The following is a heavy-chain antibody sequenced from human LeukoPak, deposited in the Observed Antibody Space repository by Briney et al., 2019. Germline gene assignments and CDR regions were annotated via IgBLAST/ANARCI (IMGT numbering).Heavy chain of an antibody. CDR1: GGSISSGSYY. J-gene: IGHJ5*02. Sequence: SQTLSLTCTVSGGSISSGSYYWSWIRQPAGKGLEWIGRIYTSGSTNYNPSLKSRVTISVDTSKNQFSLKLSSATAADTAVYYCARDVVPAALAECWFDPWGQGTLVTVSS. CDR2: IYTSGST. V-gene: IGHV4-61*02. CDR3: ARDVVPAALAECWFDP. D-gene: IGHD2-2*01.